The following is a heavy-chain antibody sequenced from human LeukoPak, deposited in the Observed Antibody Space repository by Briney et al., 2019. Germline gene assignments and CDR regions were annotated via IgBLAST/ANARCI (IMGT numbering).Heavy chain of an antibody. CDR2: INPNSGGT. J-gene: IGHJ4*02. CDR1: GYTFTGYY. Sequence: ASVKVSCKASGYTFTGYYMHWVRQAPGQGLEWMGWINPNSGGTNYAQKFQGRVTMTRDTSISTAYMELSRLRSEDTAVYYCARGGKYYYDSRRGFDYWGQGTLVTVSS. V-gene: IGHV1-2*02. D-gene: IGHD3-22*01. CDR3: ARGGKYYYDSRRGFDY.